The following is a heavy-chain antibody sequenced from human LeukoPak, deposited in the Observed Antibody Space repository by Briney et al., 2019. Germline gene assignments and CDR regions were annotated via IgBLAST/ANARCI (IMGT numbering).Heavy chain of an antibody. J-gene: IGHJ4*02. V-gene: IGHV4-39*07. Sequence: PSETLSLTCTVSGGSISNNRYYWGWIRQPRGKRLEWIGNVFYSGSTYYSPSLKSRVTIAVDTSKNQFSLRLSSVTAADTAVYYCARAPDSNVFFDYWGQGTLVTVSS. D-gene: IGHD3-22*01. CDR1: GGSISNNRYY. CDR2: VFYSGST. CDR3: ARAPDSNVFFDY.